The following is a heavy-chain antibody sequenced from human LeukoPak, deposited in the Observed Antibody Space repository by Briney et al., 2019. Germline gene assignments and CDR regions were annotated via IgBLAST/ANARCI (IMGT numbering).Heavy chain of an antibody. CDR2: TIPIFGTA. CDR1: VGTFSSYA. Sequence: ASVKVSCKASVGTFSSYAISWVRQAPGQGLEWMGGTIPIFGTANYAQKFQGRVTITADESTSTAYMELSSLRSEDTAVYYCAREYDYYGSGSYYNVPFDYWGQGTLVTVSS. V-gene: IGHV1-69*13. D-gene: IGHD3-10*01. J-gene: IGHJ4*02. CDR3: AREYDYYGSGSYYNVPFDY.